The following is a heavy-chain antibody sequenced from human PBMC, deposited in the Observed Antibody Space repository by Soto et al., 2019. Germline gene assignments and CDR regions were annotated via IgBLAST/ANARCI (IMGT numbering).Heavy chain of an antibody. CDR1: GFTFSSYD. J-gene: IGHJ4*02. CDR3: ARATRYCSSTNCFSFDY. CDR2: IGTAGDT. V-gene: IGHV3-13*01. D-gene: IGHD2-2*01. Sequence: EVQLVGSGGGLVQPGGSLRLSCAASGFTFSSYDMHWVRQATGKGLEWVSAIGTAGDTYYPGSVKGRFTISRENAKNSLYLQMNSLRAGDTAVYYCARATRYCSSTNCFSFDYWGQGTLVTVSS.